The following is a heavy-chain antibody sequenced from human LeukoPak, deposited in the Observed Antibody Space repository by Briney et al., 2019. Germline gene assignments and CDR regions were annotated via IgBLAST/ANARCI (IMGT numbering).Heavy chain of an antibody. J-gene: IGHJ5*01. CDR3: ARYVVVVVAANNWFDS. CDR2: IYYSGST. V-gene: IGHV4-59*08. D-gene: IGHD2-15*01. Sequence: PSETLSLTCTVSGGSISSYYWSWIRQPPGKGLEWIGYIYYSGSTNYNPSLKSRVTISVDTSKNQFSLKLSSVTAADTAVYYCARYVVVVVAANNWFDSWGQGTLVTVSS. CDR1: GGSISSYY.